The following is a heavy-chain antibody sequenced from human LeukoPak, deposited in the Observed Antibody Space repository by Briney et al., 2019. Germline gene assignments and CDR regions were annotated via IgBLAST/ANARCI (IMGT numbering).Heavy chain of an antibody. V-gene: IGHV4-4*07. D-gene: IGHD3-9*01. CDR1: GGSISSSY. Sequence: PSETLSLTCTVSGGSISSSYWNWIRQPAGKGLEWIGRIYTSGTTSYNPSLKSRVTMSVDSSKNQFSLNLNSLTAADTAVYYCARSQHYDVLTGFDYWGQGTLVTVSS. CDR2: IYTSGTT. J-gene: IGHJ4*02. CDR3: ARSQHYDVLTGFDY.